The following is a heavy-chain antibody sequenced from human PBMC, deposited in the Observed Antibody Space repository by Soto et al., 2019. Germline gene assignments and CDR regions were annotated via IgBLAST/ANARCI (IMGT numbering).Heavy chain of an antibody. CDR2: INHSGST. V-gene: IGHV4-34*01. J-gene: IGHJ4*02. CDR1: GGSFSGYY. Sequence: SETLSLTCAVYGGSFSGYYWSWIRQPPGEGLEWIGEINHSGSTNYNPSLKSRVTISVDTSKNQFSLKLSSVTAADTAVYYCARELIADTAMVDFDYWGQGTLVTVSS. CDR3: ARELIADTAMVDFDY. D-gene: IGHD5-18*01.